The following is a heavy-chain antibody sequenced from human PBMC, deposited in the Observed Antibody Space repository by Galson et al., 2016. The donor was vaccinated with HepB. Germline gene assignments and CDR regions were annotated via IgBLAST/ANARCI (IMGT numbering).Heavy chain of an antibody. Sequence: SLRLSCAASGFAFSDYVMGWVRQAPGKGLEWLGFIRRKAFGGTTQYAASVKGRFTISRDYSKTTAFLQMNSLKTEDTAVYYCVRGRIAGAGTVGYYFDHWGQGTPVPVSS. CDR1: GFAFSDYV. CDR2: IRRKAFGGTT. CDR3: VRGRIAGAGTVGYYFDH. D-gene: IGHD6-19*01. J-gene: IGHJ4*02. V-gene: IGHV3-49*04.